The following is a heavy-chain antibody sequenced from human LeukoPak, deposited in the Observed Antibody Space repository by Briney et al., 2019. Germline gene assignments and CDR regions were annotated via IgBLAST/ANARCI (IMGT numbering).Heavy chain of an antibody. V-gene: IGHV3-7*01. J-gene: IGHJ3*02. CDR2: INEDGGEE. CDR1: GFIFSAYW. D-gene: IGHD3-22*01. CDR3: ARDSGYYDSSGYYYGDAFDI. Sequence: GGSLRLSCVGSGFIFSAYWMAWVRQAPGKGPEWVANINEDGGEERYVDSVRGRFTISRDNTKNSLSLQMNSLRDEDTAVYYCARDSGYYDSSGYYYGDAFDIWGQGTMVTVSS.